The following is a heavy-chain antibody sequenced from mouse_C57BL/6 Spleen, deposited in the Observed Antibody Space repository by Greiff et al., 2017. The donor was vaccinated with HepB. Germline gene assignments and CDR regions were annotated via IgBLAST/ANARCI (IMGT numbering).Heavy chain of an antibody. Sequence: EVQLQQSGPELVKPGASVKISCKASGYTFTDYYMNWVKQSHGKSLEWIGDINPNNGGTSYNQKFKGKATLTVDKSSSTAYMELRSLTSEDSAVYYCAREKDSSEAMDYWGQGTSVTVSS. CDR3: AREKDSSEAMDY. CDR1: GYTFTDYY. D-gene: IGHD3-2*02. CDR2: INPNNGGT. J-gene: IGHJ4*01. V-gene: IGHV1-26*01.